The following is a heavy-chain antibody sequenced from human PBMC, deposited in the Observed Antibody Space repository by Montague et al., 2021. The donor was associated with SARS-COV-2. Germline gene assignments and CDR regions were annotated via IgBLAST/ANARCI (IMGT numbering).Heavy chain of an antibody. CDR1: GGSISSYY. Sequence: SETLSLTCTVSGGSISSYYWNWIRQSPGKGLEWIGYVYYSGSTRXXPSLRCRVIISADTSKSQISLRLNSLSAEDTAVYYCAGDRGRLWQFDLWGRGTLVTVS. CDR2: VYYSGST. J-gene: IGHJ2*01. V-gene: IGHV4-59*12. D-gene: IGHD5-12*01. CDR3: AGDRGRLWQFDL.